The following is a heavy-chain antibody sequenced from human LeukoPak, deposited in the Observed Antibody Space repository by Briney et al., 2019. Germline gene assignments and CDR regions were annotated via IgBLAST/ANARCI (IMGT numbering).Heavy chain of an antibody. V-gene: IGHV1-2*06. CDR2: INPNSGGT. Sequence: GASVKLSCKASGYTFTGYYMDWVRQAPGQGLEWMGRINPNSGGTNYAQKFQGRVTMTRDTSISTAYMELSRLRSDDTAVYYCARLRGYNWFDPWGHGTLVTASS. D-gene: IGHD4-17*01. CDR1: GYTFTGYY. CDR3: ARLRGYNWFDP. J-gene: IGHJ5*02.